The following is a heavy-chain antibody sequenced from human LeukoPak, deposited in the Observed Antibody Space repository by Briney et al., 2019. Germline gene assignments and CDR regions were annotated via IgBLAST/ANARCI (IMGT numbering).Heavy chain of an antibody. J-gene: IGHJ4*02. V-gene: IGHV4-59*01. CDR3: ARTGSGSYQVYFDY. CDR1: GGSISSYY. Sequence: SETLSLTRTVSGGSISSYYWSWIRQPPGKGLEWIGYIYYSGSTNYNPSLRSRVTISVDTSKDQFSLKLSSVTAADTAVYYCARTGSGSYQVYFDYWGQGTLVTVSS. CDR2: IYYSGST. D-gene: IGHD3-10*01.